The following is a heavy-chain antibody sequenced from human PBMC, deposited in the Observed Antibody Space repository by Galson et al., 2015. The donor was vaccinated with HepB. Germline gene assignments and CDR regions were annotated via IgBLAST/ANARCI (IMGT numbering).Heavy chain of an antibody. CDR1: GGSISSGGYY. J-gene: IGHJ2*01. V-gene: IGHV4-61*08. Sequence: ETLSLTCTVSGGSISSGGYYWRWIRQHPGKGLEWIGYIYYSGSTNYNPSLKSRVTISVNTSKNQFSLKLISVTAADTAVYYCARRAGRSFTGYFDLWGRGTLVTVSS. CDR2: IYYSGST. CDR3: ARRAGRSFTGYFDL. D-gene: IGHD1-26*01.